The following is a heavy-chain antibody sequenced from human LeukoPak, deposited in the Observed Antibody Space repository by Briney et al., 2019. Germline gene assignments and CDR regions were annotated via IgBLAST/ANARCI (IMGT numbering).Heavy chain of an antibody. D-gene: IGHD1-1*01. CDR1: GGSISTNY. Sequence: PSETLSLTCNVSGGSISTNYWAWIRQPPGKGPEWIGYIYYSGSTNYNPSLRSRVIISLDTPKNQFSLKLSSMTAAGTAVYYCARGSRPEAFDIWGPGTMVTVSS. V-gene: IGHV4-59*01. CDR2: IYYSGST. CDR3: ARGSRPEAFDI. J-gene: IGHJ3*02.